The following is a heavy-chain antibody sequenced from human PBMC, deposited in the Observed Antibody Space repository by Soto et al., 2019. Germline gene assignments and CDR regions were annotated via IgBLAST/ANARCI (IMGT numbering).Heavy chain of an antibody. D-gene: IGHD2-15*01. V-gene: IGHV1-46*02. CDR3: ARGGGFSPYYYNLDV. CDR2: IDPRGGST. CDR1: GYTLNTYY. Sequence: ASVKVSCKASGYTLNTYYMHWVRQAPGQGPEWMGIIDPRGGSTTYAQNFQDRVTMTRDTSSSTVYMELSSLRSEDTAVYYCARGGGFSPYYYNLDVWGQGTTVTVSS. J-gene: IGHJ6*02.